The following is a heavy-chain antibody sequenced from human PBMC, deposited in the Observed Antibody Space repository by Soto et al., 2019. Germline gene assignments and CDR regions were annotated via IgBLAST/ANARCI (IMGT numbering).Heavy chain of an antibody. CDR3: ARGRTIVSPGN. J-gene: IGHJ4*02. Sequence: QVQLVQSGAEVKEPGASVKVSCKASGYTFTGYQIHWVRQAPGQGLEWMGWINPNSGDTNYAQKFQGRVTLTSDTSITTAYMELKRLTSDDTAVYYCARGRTIVSPGNWGQGTLVSVSS. D-gene: IGHD2-21*01. CDR1: GYTFTGYQ. V-gene: IGHV1-2*02. CDR2: INPNSGDT.